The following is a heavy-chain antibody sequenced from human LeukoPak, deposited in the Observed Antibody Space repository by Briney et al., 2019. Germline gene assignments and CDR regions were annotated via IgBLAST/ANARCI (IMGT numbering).Heavy chain of an antibody. CDR1: GFIFKNYA. J-gene: IGHJ3*02. CDR3: AKADATIGGAFDI. D-gene: IGHD3-3*01. V-gene: IGHV3-23*01. Sequence: GGSLRLSCAASGFIFKNYAMSWVRQAPGKGLEWVSIISGTSDTTRYGDSVRGRFTTPRDNPRNTLYLQMNSLRVDDTAVYYCAKADATIGGAFDIWGQGTMVTVSS. CDR2: ISGTSDTT.